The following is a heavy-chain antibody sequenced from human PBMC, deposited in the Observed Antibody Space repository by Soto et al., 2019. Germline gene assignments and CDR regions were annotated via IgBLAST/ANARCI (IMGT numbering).Heavy chain of an antibody. CDR1: GFTFSSYG. Sequence: QVQLVESGGGVVQPGRSLRLSCAASGFTFSSYGMHWVRQAPGKGLEWVAVISYDGSNKYYADSVKGRSTISRDSSKNTLYLQMNSLRAEDTAVYYCAKDIGSSVCYCSATLASWGQGTLVTVSS. D-gene: IGHD2-15*01. V-gene: IGHV3-30*18. CDR2: ISYDGSNK. CDR3: AKDIGSSVCYCSATLAS. J-gene: IGHJ4*02.